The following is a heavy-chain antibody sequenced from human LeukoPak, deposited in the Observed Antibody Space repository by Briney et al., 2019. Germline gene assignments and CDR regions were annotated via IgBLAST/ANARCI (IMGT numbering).Heavy chain of an antibody. CDR3: AKSRGSGRYYYYGLDV. V-gene: IGHV3-23*01. CDR2: ISGSASVT. J-gene: IGHJ6*04. D-gene: IGHD3-10*01. Sequence: GGSLRLSCAASGFTFSTYAMSWVRQAPGEGLEWVSGISGSASVTYSSASVKGRFTISRDNSKNTLYLQMNRLRAEDTAVYYCAKSRGSGRYYYYGLDVWGKGPTVTVSS. CDR1: GFTFSTYA.